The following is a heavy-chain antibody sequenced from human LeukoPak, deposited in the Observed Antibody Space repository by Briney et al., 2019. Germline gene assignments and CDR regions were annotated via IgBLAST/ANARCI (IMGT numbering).Heavy chain of an antibody. CDR2: IYPADSEV. V-gene: IGHV5-51*01. Sequence: GESLKISCKTSGYNFANYWIGWVRQMSGKGLEWMGIIYPADSEVRDSPSFQGHVTISADRSTSTAYLHWRGLKASDTAMYFCARIMYGGSDSYFHDAFDMWGQGTTVIVSS. CDR1: GYNFANYW. CDR3: ARIMYGGSDSYFHDAFDM. D-gene: IGHD4-23*01. J-gene: IGHJ3*02.